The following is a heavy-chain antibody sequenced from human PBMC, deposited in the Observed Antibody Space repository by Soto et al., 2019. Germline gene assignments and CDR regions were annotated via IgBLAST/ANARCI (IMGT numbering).Heavy chain of an antibody. CDR1: GFSLTTSGVG. J-gene: IGHJ4*02. CDR3: AHRVLRTVFGLVTTTAIYFDF. V-gene: IGHV2-5*02. Sequence: QITLNESGPTQVKPRQTLTLTCTFSGFSLTTSGVGVGWIRQSPGKAPEWLALIYWDDDKRYSPSLKSRLTITKDTSTNQVVLTMADSDPADTATYYCAHRVLRTVFGLVTTTAIYFDFWGQGTPVAVSS. D-gene: IGHD3-3*01. CDR2: IYWDDDK.